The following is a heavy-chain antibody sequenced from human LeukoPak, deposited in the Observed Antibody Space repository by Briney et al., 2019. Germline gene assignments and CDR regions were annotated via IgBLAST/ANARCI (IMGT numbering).Heavy chain of an antibody. D-gene: IGHD6-19*01. CDR1: GFTFDDYA. CDR2: ISWNSGSI. V-gene: IGHV3-9*01. Sequence: GGSLRLSCAASGFTFDDYAMHWVRQAPGKGLEWVSGISWNSGSIGYADSVKGRFTISRDNVKNSLYLQMNSLRAEDTALYYCAKDATYSSGWYHYWGQGTLVTVSS. J-gene: IGHJ4*02. CDR3: AKDATYSSGWYHY.